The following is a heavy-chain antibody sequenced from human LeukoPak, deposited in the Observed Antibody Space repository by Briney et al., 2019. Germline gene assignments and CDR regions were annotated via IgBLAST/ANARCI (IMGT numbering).Heavy chain of an antibody. D-gene: IGHD6-13*01. Sequence: SETLSLTCTVSGGSIGSYYWSWIRQPPGKGLEWIGYIYYSGSTNYNPSLKSRVTISVDRSKNQFSLKLSSVTAADTAVYYCARGGSSWFDYWGQGTLVTVSS. CDR2: IYYSGST. J-gene: IGHJ4*02. V-gene: IGHV4-59*12. CDR1: GGSIGSYY. CDR3: ARGGSSWFDY.